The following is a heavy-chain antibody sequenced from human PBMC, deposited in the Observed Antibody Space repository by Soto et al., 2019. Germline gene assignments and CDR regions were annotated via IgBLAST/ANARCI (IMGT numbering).Heavy chain of an antibody. J-gene: IGHJ6*02. D-gene: IGHD3-16*01. CDR1: GGTFSSYA. Sequence: QVQLVQSGAEVKKPGSSVKVSCKASGGTFSSYAISWVRQAPGQGLEWMGGILPIFGTADYAQKFQGRVTIAADESTSTAYMELSSLRSEDTAVCYCAQCLLGVNYYYGMDVWGQGTTVTVSS. V-gene: IGHV1-69*12. CDR3: AQCLLGVNYYYGMDV. CDR2: ILPIFGTA.